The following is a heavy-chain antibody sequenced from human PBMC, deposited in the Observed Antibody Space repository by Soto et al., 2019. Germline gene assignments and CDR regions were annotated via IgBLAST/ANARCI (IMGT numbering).Heavy chain of an antibody. CDR3: ATGTYYNEDYFDY. CDR1: GFTFSSYA. Sequence: GGSLRLSCAASGFTFSSYAMSWVRQAPGKGLEWVGRIKRQSDGGATDYAAPVRGRFSISRDDSKKTAYLQMNNLRTDDTAIYYCATGTYYNEDYFDYWGQGTLVTVSS. V-gene: IGHV3-15*01. CDR2: IKRQSDGGAT. J-gene: IGHJ4*02. D-gene: IGHD3-10*01.